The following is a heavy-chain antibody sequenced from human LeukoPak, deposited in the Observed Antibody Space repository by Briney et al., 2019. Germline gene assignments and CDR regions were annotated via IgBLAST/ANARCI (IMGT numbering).Heavy chain of an antibody. V-gene: IGHV3-23*01. CDR1: GFTFSSYA. Sequence: PGGSLRLSCTASGFTFSSYAMSWVRQAPGKGLEWVSAISGSGGSTYYADSVKGRFTISRDNSKNTLYLQMNSLRAEDTAVYYCAKDTRRLFPSALDYWGQGTLVTVSS. D-gene: IGHD2-15*01. CDR3: AKDTRRLFPSALDY. J-gene: IGHJ4*02. CDR2: ISGSGGST.